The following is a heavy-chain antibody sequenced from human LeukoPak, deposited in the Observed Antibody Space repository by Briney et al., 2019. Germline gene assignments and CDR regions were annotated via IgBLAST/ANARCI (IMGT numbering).Heavy chain of an antibody. CDR3: ARSRLGYCSSTSCPRGWFDP. D-gene: IGHD2-2*01. CDR1: GYTFTSYD. CDR2: RNPNRGNT. Sequence: ASVKVSCKASGYTFTSYDINWVRQATGQGLEGMGGRNPNRGNTGYAQKFQGRVSMTRTTSISTAYMELSSLRSEDTAVYYCARSRLGYCSSTSCPRGWFDPWGQGTLVTVSS. V-gene: IGHV1-8*01. J-gene: IGHJ5*02.